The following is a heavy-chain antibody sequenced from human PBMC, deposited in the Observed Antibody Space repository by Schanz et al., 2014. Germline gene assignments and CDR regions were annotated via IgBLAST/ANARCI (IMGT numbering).Heavy chain of an antibody. V-gene: IGHV3-48*04. J-gene: IGHJ3*02. CDR1: GFTFSSHS. CDR2: ITYNGGTI. CDR3: AKGRFGELSAFDI. Sequence: EVQLVESGGGLVQPGGSLRLSCTASGFTFSSHSFNWVRQAPGKGLEWISYITYNGGTIYYADSVKGRFTISRDNAKNSLFLQMNSLRPEDTAVYYCAKGRFGELSAFDIWGQGTMVTVSS. D-gene: IGHD3-10*01.